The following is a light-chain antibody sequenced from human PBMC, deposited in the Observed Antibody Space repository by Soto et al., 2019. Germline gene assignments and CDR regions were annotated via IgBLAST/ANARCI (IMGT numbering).Light chain of an antibody. CDR2: DAS. J-gene: IGKJ1*01. CDR1: QSVSSH. V-gene: IGKV3-11*01. CDR3: QQRGNWWT. Sequence: EIVLTQSPATLSLSPGERATLSCRASQSVSSHFAWYQQKPGQAPRILIYDASNRATGIPARFSGSGSGTDFTLTISSLEPEDFAVYYCQQRGNWWTFGQGTTGDIK.